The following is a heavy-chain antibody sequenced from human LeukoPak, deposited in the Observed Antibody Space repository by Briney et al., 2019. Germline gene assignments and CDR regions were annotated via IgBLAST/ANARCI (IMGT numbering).Heavy chain of an antibody. V-gene: IGHV3-23*01. CDR1: GFTFSSYW. CDR2: ISGSGGST. Sequence: PGGSLRLSCAAFGFTFSSYWMSWVRQAPGKGLEWVSAISGSGGSTYYADSVKGRFTISRDNSKNTLYLQMNSLRAEDTAVYYCAKDIGGSYQEAFDIWGQGTMVTVSS. D-gene: IGHD1-26*01. J-gene: IGHJ3*02. CDR3: AKDIGGSYQEAFDI.